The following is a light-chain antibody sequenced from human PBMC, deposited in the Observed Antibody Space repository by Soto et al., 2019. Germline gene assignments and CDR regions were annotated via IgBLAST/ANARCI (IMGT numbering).Light chain of an antibody. CDR3: QHYNSYSEA. CDR2: DAS. Sequence: EVVLTQSPDTLSLSPGERATLSCRASQSVSSFLAWYQQKPGQAPRLLIYDASNRATGIPARFSGSGSGTDFTLTISSLQAEDFATYYCQHYNSYSEAFGQGTKVDIK. V-gene: IGKV3-11*01. J-gene: IGKJ1*01. CDR1: QSVSSF.